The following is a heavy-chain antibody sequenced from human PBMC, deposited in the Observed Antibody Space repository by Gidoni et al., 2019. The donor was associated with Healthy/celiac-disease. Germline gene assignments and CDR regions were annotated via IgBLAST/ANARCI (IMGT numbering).Heavy chain of an antibody. V-gene: IGHV4-59*01. CDR3: ARNPRGQAPDY. Sequence: QVQLQESGPGLVKPSETLSLTCTVSGGSISSYYWSWIRQPPGKGLEWIGYIYYSGSTNYNPSLKSRVTISVDTSKNQFSLKLSSVTAADTAVYYCARNPRGQAPDYWGQGTLVTVSS. CDR2: IYYSGST. J-gene: IGHJ4*02. D-gene: IGHD3-10*01. CDR1: GGSISSYY.